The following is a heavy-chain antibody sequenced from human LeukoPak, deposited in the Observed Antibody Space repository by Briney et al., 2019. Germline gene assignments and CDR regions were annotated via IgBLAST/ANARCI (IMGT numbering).Heavy chain of an antibody. D-gene: IGHD3-22*01. CDR3: ATAPYYYDCSGYFNFWYFDL. CDR2: INTNTGNP. V-gene: IGHV7-4-1*02. CDR1: GYTFTSYA. Sequence: ASVKVSCKASGYTFTSYAMNWVRQAPGQGLEWMGWINTNTGNPTYAQGLTGRFVFSLDTSVSTAYLQISSLKAEDTAVYYCATAPYYYDCSGYFNFWYFDLWGRGTLVTVSS. J-gene: IGHJ2*01.